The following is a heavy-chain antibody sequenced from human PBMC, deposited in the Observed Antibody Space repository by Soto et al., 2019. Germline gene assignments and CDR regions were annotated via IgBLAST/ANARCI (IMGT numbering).Heavy chain of an antibody. CDR1: GGSISSGGYS. CDR2: IYHSGST. CDR3: ARGLSRTGVHPDYYFDY. Sequence: SETLSLTCAVSGGSISSGGYSWSWIRQPPGKGLEWIGYIYHSGSTYYNPSLKSRVTISVDRSKNQFSLKLSSVTAADTAVYYCARGLSRTGVHPDYYFDYWGQGTLVTVSS. V-gene: IGHV4-30-2*01. D-gene: IGHD7-27*01. J-gene: IGHJ4*02.